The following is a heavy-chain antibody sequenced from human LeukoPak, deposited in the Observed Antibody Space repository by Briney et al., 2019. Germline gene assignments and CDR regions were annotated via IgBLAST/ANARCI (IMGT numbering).Heavy chain of an antibody. Sequence: GGSLRLSCAASGFTFSSYGMHWVRQAPGKGLEWVALIRYDGNNKYYADSVKGRFTISRDNSKNTLYLHMNSLRAEDTAVYYCAKEIAAAGTIDYWGQGSLVTVSS. CDR3: AKEIAAAGTIDY. V-gene: IGHV3-30*02. D-gene: IGHD6-13*01. J-gene: IGHJ4*02. CDR2: IRYDGNNK. CDR1: GFTFSSYG.